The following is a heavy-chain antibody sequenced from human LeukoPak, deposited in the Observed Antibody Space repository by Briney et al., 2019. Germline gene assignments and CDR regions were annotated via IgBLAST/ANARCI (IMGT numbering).Heavy chain of an antibody. D-gene: IGHD5-12*01. V-gene: IGHV1-69*13. J-gene: IGHJ4*02. Sequence: SVKVSCKVSGYTLTELSMHWVRQAPGKGLEWMGGIIPIFGTANYAQKFQGRVTITADESTSTAYMELSSLRSEDTAVYYCARSSIVATFRFDYWGQGTLVTVSS. CDR2: IIPIFGTA. CDR1: GYTLTELS. CDR3: ARSSIVATFRFDY.